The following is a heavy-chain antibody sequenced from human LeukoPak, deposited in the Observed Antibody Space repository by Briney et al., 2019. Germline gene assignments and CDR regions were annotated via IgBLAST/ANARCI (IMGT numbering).Heavy chain of an antibody. J-gene: IGHJ4*02. D-gene: IGHD3-10*01. V-gene: IGHV1-2*02. CDR1: GYTFTTYY. CDR2: INPTSGGT. CDR3: AREGFGELFNYFDQ. Sequence: GASVKVSCKASGYTFTTYYIHWVRQAPAQGPEWMGGINPTSGGTNYAQKFQGRVTLTRDTSITTVYMELNRMRSDDTGVYYCAREGFGELFNYFDQWGQGTLVTVSS.